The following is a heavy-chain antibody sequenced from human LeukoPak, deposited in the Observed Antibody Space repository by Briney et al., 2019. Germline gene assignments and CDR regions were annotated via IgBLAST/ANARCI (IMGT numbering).Heavy chain of an antibody. CDR1: GFTFSSYW. J-gene: IGHJ4*02. CDR3: ARDLWGTTVTTDYFDS. D-gene: IGHD4-17*01. CDR2: INQDGGEK. V-gene: IGHV3-7*01. Sequence: GGSLRLSCAASGFTFSSYWMSWVRQAPGKGLEWVANINQDGGEKYSVDSVKGRFTISRGNAKNSLYLQMISLRAEDMAVYYCARDLWGTTVTTDYFDSWGQGTLVTVSS.